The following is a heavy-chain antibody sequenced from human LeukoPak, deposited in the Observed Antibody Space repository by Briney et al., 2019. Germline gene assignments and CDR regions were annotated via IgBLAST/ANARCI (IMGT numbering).Heavy chain of an antibody. CDR1: GGSFSGYY. CDR3: ARGPRWLGQYFQH. V-gene: IGHV4-34*01. J-gene: IGHJ1*01. CDR2: INHSGST. Sequence: SETLSLTCAVYGGSFSGYYWSWIRQPPGKGLEWIGEINHSGSTNYNPSLKSRVTISVDTSKNQFSLKLSSVTAADTAVYYCARGPRWLGQYFQHWGQGTLVPVSS. D-gene: IGHD6-19*01.